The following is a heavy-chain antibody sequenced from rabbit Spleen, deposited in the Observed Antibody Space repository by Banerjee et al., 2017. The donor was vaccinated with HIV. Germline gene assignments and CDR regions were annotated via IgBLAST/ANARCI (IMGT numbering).Heavy chain of an antibody. J-gene: IGHJ4*01. Sequence: QSLEESGGDLVKPGASLTLTCTASGFSFSSSYYMCWVRQAPGKGLEWIACIYVGSSGSTYYATWAKGRFTISKTSSTTVTLQMTSLTAADTATYFCARDLAAVIGWNFNLWGQGTLVTVS. V-gene: IGHV1S40*01. CDR2: IYVGSSGST. CDR3: ARDLAAVIGWNFNL. D-gene: IGHD1-1*01. CDR1: GFSFSSSYY.